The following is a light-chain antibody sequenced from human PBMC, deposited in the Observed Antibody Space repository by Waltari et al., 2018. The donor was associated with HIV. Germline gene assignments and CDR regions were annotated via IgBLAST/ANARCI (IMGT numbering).Light chain of an antibody. CDR3: QSYDSSNQGV. V-gene: IGLV6-57*01. J-gene: IGLJ3*02. CDR2: EDN. Sequence: NFMLTQPHSVSESPGTTVTISCTRTSGSIASNYVQWYQQRPGSSPTTVIYEDNQRPSGVPDRVSGSIDSSSNSASLTISGLKTEDEADYYCQSYDSSNQGVFGGGTKLTVL. CDR1: SGSIASNY.